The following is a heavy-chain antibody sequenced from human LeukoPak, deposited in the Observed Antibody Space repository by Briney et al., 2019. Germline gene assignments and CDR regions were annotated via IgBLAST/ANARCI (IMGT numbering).Heavy chain of an antibody. V-gene: IGHV3-21*01. CDR2: ISSSSSYI. J-gene: IGHJ4*02. Sequence: GGSLRLSCAASGFTFSSYSMNWVRQAPGKGLEWVSSISSSSSYIYYADSVKGRFTISRDNAKNSLYLQMNNLRAEDTAVYYCAPERNDGGSGRLYGPQFDYWGQGTLVTVSS. CDR3: APERNDGGSGRLYGPQFDY. CDR1: GFTFSSYS. D-gene: IGHD3-10*01.